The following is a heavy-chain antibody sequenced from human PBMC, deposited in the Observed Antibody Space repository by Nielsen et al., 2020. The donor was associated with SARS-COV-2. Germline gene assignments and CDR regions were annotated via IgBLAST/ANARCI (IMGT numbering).Heavy chain of an antibody. Sequence: GESLKISCAASGFTFSSYAMHWVRQAPGKGLEWVAVISYDGSNKYYADSVKGRFTISRDNSKNTLYLQMNSLRAEDTAVYYCARDEAKYSSSWYNSFFLSVSYYGMDVWGQGTTVTVSS. CDR1: GFTFSSYA. V-gene: IGHV3-30*04. CDR2: ISYDGSNK. J-gene: IGHJ6*02. CDR3: ARDEAKYSSSWYNSFFLSVSYYGMDV. D-gene: IGHD6-13*01.